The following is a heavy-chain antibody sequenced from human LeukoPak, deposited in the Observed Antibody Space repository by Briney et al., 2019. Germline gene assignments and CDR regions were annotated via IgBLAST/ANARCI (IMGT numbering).Heavy chain of an antibody. V-gene: IGHV1-2*02. CDR3: ARASVGATTHFVY. Sequence: ASVKVSCKASGYTFTGYYMHWVRQAPGQGLEWMGWINPNSGGTNYAQKFQGRVTMTRDTSISTAYMELSRLRSDNTAVYYCARASVGATTHFVYWGQGTLVTVSS. CDR1: GYTFTGYY. J-gene: IGHJ4*02. D-gene: IGHD1-26*01. CDR2: INPNSGGT.